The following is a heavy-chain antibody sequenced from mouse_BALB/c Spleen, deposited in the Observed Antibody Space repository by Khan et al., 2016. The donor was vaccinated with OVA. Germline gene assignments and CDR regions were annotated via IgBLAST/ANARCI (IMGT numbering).Heavy chain of an antibody. CDR3: ARGGSAGPAWLAY. D-gene: IGHD3-1*01. Sequence: EVQLQESGPGLVKPTQSLSLTCSVTGYSITSGYFWNWIRQFPGNKLEWMGYIRYDGDSNYNPSLKNRISITRDTSTNQFLLKLNSVPSADPATDYGARGGSAGPAWLAYWGQGTLVTVSA. CDR1: GYSITSGYF. CDR2: IRYDGDS. V-gene: IGHV3-6*01. J-gene: IGHJ3*01.